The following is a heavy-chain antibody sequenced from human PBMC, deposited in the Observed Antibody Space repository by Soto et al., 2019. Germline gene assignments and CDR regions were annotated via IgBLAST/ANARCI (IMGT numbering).Heavy chain of an antibody. CDR3: AKLSVTSWSYGPLDY. D-gene: IGHD3-10*01. V-gene: IGHV3-30*18. CDR2: ISYDGSNK. J-gene: IGHJ4*02. Sequence: QVQLVESGGGVVQPGRSLRLSCAASGFTFSSYGMHWVRQAPGKGLEWVAVISYDGSNKYYADSVKGRFTISRDNSKNTLYLQMNSLRAEDTAVYYCAKLSVTSWSYGPLDYWGQGTLVTVSS. CDR1: GFTFSSYG.